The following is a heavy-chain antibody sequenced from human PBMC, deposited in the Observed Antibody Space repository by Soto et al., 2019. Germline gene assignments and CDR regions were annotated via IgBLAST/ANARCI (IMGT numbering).Heavy chain of an antibody. D-gene: IGHD5-18*01. V-gene: IGHV1-18*01. CDR1: GYTLTSYG. J-gene: IGHJ4*02. Sequence: GASVKVSCKASGYTLTSYGISWVRQAPGQGLEWMGWISAYNGNTKYAQNLQGRVTMTTDTSTSTAYMELRSLRSDDTAVYYCARDQAMAQFDYWGQGTLVTVSS. CDR3: ARDQAMAQFDY. CDR2: ISAYNGNT.